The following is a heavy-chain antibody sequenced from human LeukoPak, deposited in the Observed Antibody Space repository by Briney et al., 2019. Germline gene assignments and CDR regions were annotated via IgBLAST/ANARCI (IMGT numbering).Heavy chain of an antibody. CDR2: IASGGGANR. Sequence: GGSLTLSCAASGFTFSSYEMNWVRQAPGKGLEWVSYIASGGGANRFYSESVKGRFTISRDDAKTSLYLQMNSLTAEDTALYYCARIGGPYNFDVWGQGTTVTVSS. J-gene: IGHJ6*02. CDR3: ARIGGPYNFDV. CDR1: GFTFSSYE. D-gene: IGHD5-24*01. V-gene: IGHV3-48*03.